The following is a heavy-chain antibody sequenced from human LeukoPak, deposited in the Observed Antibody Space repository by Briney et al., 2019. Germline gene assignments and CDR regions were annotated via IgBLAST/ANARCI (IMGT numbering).Heavy chain of an antibody. Sequence: GASVKVSCKASVGTFSSYAISWVRQAPGQGLEWMGGIIPIFGTANYAQKFQGRVTITADKSTSTAYMELSSLRSEDTAVYYCARSRITMVRERSLPRSAFDIWGQGTMVTVSS. CDR3: ARSRITMVRERSLPRSAFDI. CDR2: IIPIFGTA. V-gene: IGHV1-69*06. CDR1: VGTFSSYA. D-gene: IGHD3-10*01. J-gene: IGHJ3*02.